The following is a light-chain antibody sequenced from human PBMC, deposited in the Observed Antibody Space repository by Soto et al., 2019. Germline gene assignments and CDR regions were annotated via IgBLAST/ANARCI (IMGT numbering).Light chain of an antibody. V-gene: IGLV1-44*01. J-gene: IGLJ1*01. CDR1: SXNIGSNT. CDR3: AAWDDSLSYV. Sequence: QSVLTQPPSASGTPGQRVTISCSGSSXNIGSNTVTWYQQLPGTAPKLLIYSNNQRPSGVPDRFSGSKSGTSASLAISGLQSEDEADYYCAAWDDSLSYVFGTGTKVTVL. CDR2: SNN.